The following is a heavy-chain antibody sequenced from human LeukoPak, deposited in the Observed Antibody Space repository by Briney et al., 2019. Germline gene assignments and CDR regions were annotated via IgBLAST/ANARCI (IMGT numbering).Heavy chain of an antibody. V-gene: IGHV3-30*02. CDR3: AREGGTVVVGRFDY. D-gene: IGHD2-2*01. CDR2: IQTDGSDK. Sequence: GGSLRLSCQASGFTFRASGIHWVRQAPGMGLEWLPFIQTDGSDKRYAASVAGRFTISRDDSKNTVYLHMNSLRPDDSALYYCAREGGTVVVGRFDYWGQGTLVTVSS. J-gene: IGHJ4*02. CDR1: GFTFRASG.